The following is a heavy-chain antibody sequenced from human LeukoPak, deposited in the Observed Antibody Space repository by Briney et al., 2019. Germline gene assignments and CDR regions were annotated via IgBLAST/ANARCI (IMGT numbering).Heavy chain of an antibody. CDR2: ISCDGSNK. D-gene: IGHD6-6*01. Sequence: PGGSPRLSCAASGFTFSSYAMHWVRQAPGKGLEWVAVISCDGSNKYYADSVKGRFTISRDNSKNTLYLQMNSLRAEDTAVYYCARDAYEQLVGRYYYYGMDVWGQGTTVTVSS. V-gene: IGHV3-30-3*01. J-gene: IGHJ6*02. CDR1: GFTFSSYA. CDR3: ARDAYEQLVGRYYYYGMDV.